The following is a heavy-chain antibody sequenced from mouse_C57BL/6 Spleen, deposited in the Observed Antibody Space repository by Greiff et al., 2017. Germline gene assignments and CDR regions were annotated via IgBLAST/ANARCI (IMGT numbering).Heavy chain of an antibody. CDR2: IYPGDGDT. V-gene: IGHV1-80*01. Sequence: VKLMESGAELVKPGASVKISCKASGYAFSSYWMNWVKQRPGKGLEWIGQIYPGDGDTNYNGKFKGKATLTADKSSSTAYMQLSSLTSEDSAVYFCARNGEDDYDGGFAYWGQGTLVTVSA. D-gene: IGHD2-4*01. CDR3: ARNGEDDYDGGFAY. CDR1: GYAFSSYW. J-gene: IGHJ3*01.